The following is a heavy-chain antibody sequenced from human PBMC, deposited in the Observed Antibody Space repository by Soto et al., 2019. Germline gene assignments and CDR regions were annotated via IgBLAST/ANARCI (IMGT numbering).Heavy chain of an antibody. D-gene: IGHD3-10*01. J-gene: IGHJ4*02. CDR2: IYSGGST. V-gene: IGHV3-66*01. CDR3: ARSGIWFGELLSFDY. Sequence: EVQLVESGGGLVQPGGSLRLSCAASGFTVSSNYMSWVRQAPGKGLEWVSVIYSGGSTYYADSVKGRFTISRDNSKNTLYLQMNSLRAEDTAVYYCARSGIWFGELLSFDYWGQGTLVPVSS. CDR1: GFTVSSNY.